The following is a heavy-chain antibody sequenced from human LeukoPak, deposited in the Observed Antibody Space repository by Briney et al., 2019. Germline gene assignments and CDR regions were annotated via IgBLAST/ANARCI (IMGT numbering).Heavy chain of an antibody. CDR2: IYNRGST. D-gene: IGHD1-14*01. CDR1: GYSISSGYY. Sequence: PSETLSLTCTVSGYSISSGYYWGWIRQAPGKGLEWIGYIYNRGSTKYNPSLKSRATISVDTSKNQFSLKLTSVTAADTAVYYCAMCNTVRRPFFDPWGQGTLVTVSS. J-gene: IGHJ5*02. V-gene: IGHV4-38-2*02. CDR3: AMCNTVRRPFFDP.